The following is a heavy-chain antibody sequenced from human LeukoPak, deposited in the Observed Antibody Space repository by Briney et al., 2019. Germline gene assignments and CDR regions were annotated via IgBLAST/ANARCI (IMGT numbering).Heavy chain of an antibody. V-gene: IGHV3-21*01. CDR3: ARAHCSSTSCYLHYYYGMDV. D-gene: IGHD2-2*01. J-gene: IGHJ6*02. Sequence: GGSLRLSCAAFGFTFSSYSMNWVRQAPGKGLEWVSSISSSSSYIYYADSVKGRFTISRDNAKNSLYLQMNSLRAEDTAVYYCARAHCSSTSCYLHYYYGMDVWGQGTTVTVSS. CDR1: GFTFSSYS. CDR2: ISSSSSYI.